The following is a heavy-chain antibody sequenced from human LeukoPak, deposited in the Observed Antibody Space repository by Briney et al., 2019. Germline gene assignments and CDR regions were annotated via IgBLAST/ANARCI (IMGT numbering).Heavy chain of an antibody. CDR3: ARSDYGLDV. Sequence: ASVKVSCKASGCTFTDYAMNWVRQAPGQGLEWMGWINTNTGNPTFAQGFTGRFVFSLDTSVSTAYLQISSLKAEDTALYYCARSDYGLDVWGQGTTVTVSS. V-gene: IGHV7-4-1*02. J-gene: IGHJ6*02. CDR1: GCTFTDYA. CDR2: INTNTGNP.